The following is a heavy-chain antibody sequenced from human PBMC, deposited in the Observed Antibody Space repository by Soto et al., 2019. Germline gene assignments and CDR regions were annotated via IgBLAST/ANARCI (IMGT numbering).Heavy chain of an antibody. V-gene: IGHV2-5*02. Sequence: QITLKESGPTLVKPTQTLTLTCTFSGFSLSTPSGVGVGWIRQPPGKALEWLAFIYWDDHKRYSPSLKSRLTITKDTSKDQVVLIMTNMDPVDTATYYCAHILGIRGYYEGFVYWGQGALVTVSS. CDR2: IYWDDHK. CDR3: AHILGIRGYYEGFVY. CDR1: GFSLSTPSGVG. D-gene: IGHD1-26*01. J-gene: IGHJ4*02.